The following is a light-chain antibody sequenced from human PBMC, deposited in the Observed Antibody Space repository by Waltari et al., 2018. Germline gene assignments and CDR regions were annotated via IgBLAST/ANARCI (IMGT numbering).Light chain of an antibody. CDR2: SNN. CDR3: SSRDSSGGVV. V-gene: IGLV3-19*01. Sequence: SSELTQAPAVSVALGQTVRITCQGDSLRDSSAVWYQQKPRQAPVLVMYSNNNRPSGIPDRFSGSSSGNTGSLTITGAQAEDEADYHCSSRDSSGGVVFGGGTKLTVL. J-gene: IGLJ3*02. CDR1: SLRDSS.